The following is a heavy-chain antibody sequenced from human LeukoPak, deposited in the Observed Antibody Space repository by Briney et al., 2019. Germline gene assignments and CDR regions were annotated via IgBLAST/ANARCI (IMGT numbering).Heavy chain of an antibody. Sequence: SQTLSLTCTVSGGSISSGSYYWSWIRQPAGKGLEWIGRIYTSGSTKYNPSLKSRVTISVDTSKNQFSLKLSSVTAADTAVYYCARDRNGDLYDIWSGTGNWFDPWGQGTLVTVSS. J-gene: IGHJ5*02. CDR3: ARDRNGDLYDIWSGTGNWFDP. V-gene: IGHV4-61*02. CDR2: IYTSGST. D-gene: IGHD3-3*01. CDR1: GGSISSGSYY.